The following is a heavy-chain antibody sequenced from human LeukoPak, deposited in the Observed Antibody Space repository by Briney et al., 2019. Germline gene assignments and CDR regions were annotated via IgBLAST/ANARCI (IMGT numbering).Heavy chain of an antibody. CDR3: ARDPTAGGDTATLGY. Sequence: GASVKVSCKASGYTFTSYGISWVRQAPGQGLEWMGWISAYNGNTNYAQKLQGRVTMTTDTSTSTAYMELRSLRSDDTAVYYCARDPTAGGDTATLGYWGQGTLVTVSS. D-gene: IGHD5-18*01. J-gene: IGHJ4*02. CDR2: ISAYNGNT. CDR1: GYTFTSYG. V-gene: IGHV1-18*01.